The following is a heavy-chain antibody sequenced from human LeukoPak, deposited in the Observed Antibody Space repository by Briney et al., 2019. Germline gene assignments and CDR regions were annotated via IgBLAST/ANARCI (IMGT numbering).Heavy chain of an antibody. CDR3: ARLGSGSYYPQYYYYYYMDV. D-gene: IGHD3-10*01. CDR1: GGSISSGGYY. V-gene: IGHV4-30-2*01. J-gene: IGHJ6*03. Sequence: PSQTLSLTCTVSGGSISSGGYYWSWIRQPPGKGLEWIGYIYHSGSTYYNPSLKSRVTISVDRSKNQFSLKLSSVTAADTAVYYCARLGSGSYYPQYYYYYYMDVWGKGTTVTVSS. CDR2: IYHSGST.